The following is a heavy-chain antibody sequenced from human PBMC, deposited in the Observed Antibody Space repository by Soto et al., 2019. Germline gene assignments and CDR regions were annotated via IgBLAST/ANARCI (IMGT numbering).Heavy chain of an antibody. Sequence: QVQLQESSTGLVKPSETLSLTCTVSGVSISSYYWSWIRQPPGKGLEWIGYIYYSGSTNYNPSLKSRVTISVDTSKNQFSLKLSSVTAADTAVYYCARLEDDYGDYVDWYFDLWGRGTLVTVSS. D-gene: IGHD4-17*01. V-gene: IGHV4-59*08. CDR3: ARLEDDYGDYVDWYFDL. CDR2: IYYSGST. CDR1: GVSISSYY. J-gene: IGHJ2*01.